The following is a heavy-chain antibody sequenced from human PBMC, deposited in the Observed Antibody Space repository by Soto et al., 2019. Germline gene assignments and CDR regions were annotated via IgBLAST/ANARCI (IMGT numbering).Heavy chain of an antibody. CDR1: GGTFRRTYG. Sequence: QVQLEQSGAEVKKPGSSVKVSCKASGGTFRRTYGIRWVRQAPGQGLEWMGGIVTRDGTAAYAQKFQGRVTITADTSTDTAYMELSSLRSEDTAVYSCAESVGVGALYYGMAVWGQGTTVTVAS. D-gene: IGHD1-26*01. J-gene: IGHJ6*02. CDR3: AESVGVGALYYGMAV. CDR2: IVTRDGTA. V-gene: IGHV1-69*06.